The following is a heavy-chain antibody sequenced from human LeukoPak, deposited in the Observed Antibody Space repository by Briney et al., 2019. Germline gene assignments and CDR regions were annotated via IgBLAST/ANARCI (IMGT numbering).Heavy chain of an antibody. V-gene: IGHV5-51*01. Sequence: GESLKISCKGSGYSFTSYWIGWVRQIPGKGLEWMGIIYPGDSDTRYSPSFQGQVTISADKSISTAYVQWSSLKASDTAMYYCARHHTYSGYDWKGSYYYYYMDVWGKGTTVTISS. CDR2: IYPGDSDT. J-gene: IGHJ6*03. CDR1: GYSFTSYW. CDR3: ARHHTYSGYDWKGSYYYYYMDV. D-gene: IGHD5-12*01.